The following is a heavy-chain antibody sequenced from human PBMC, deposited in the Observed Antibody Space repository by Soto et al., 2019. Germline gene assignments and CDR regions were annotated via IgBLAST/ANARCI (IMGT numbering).Heavy chain of an antibody. Sequence: EVQLVESGGVVVQPGGSLRLSCAASGFTFNDYTMHWVRQAPGKGLEWVSLITWNGGSTYYADSVKGRFTISRDNSKNSLYLQMNSLRTEDTALYYCATLGVTAVWGQGTLVTVSS. CDR2: ITWNGGST. D-gene: IGHD2-21*02. J-gene: IGHJ4*02. CDR3: ATLGVTAV. V-gene: IGHV3-43*01. CDR1: GFTFNDYT.